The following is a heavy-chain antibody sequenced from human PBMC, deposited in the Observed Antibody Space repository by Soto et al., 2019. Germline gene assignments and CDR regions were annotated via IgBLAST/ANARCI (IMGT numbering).Heavy chain of an antibody. CDR3: AKDQRKPAIFGVVTLS. D-gene: IGHD3-3*01. J-gene: IGHJ5*02. CDR2: ISGSGQTT. CDR1: GFTFSRVA. Sequence: PGGSLRLSSAGSGFTFSRVAMSWVRQVPGKGLDGGSAISGSGQTTYYAASVNGRFTVSRDNSNNTLYLQMNSLRAEDTAVYYCAKDQRKPAIFGVVTLSWGQGTLVTVSS. V-gene: IGHV3-23*01.